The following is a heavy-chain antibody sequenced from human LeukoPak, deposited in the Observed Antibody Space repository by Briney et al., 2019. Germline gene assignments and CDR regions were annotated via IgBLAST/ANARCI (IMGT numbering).Heavy chain of an antibody. V-gene: IGHV4-34*01. J-gene: IGHJ5*02. CDR1: GGSFSDYY. Sequence: SETLSLTCAVYGGSFSDYYWSWIRQPPGKGLEYIGEINHSGSTNYNPSLKSRVTISVDTSKNQFSLKLSSVTAADTAVYYCARGLLNLRWFGSSNWFDPWGQGTLVTVSS. CDR3: ARGLLNLRWFGSSNWFDP. CDR2: INHSGST. D-gene: IGHD3-10*01.